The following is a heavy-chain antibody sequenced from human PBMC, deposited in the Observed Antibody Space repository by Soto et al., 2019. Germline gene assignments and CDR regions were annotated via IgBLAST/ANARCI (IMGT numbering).Heavy chain of an antibody. J-gene: IGHJ4*02. CDR2: IDHRGST. CDR3: ARKQQWLRY. Sequence: QVQLQQWGAGRLKPSETLSLTCAVYGGSFSGYYWSWIRQPPGKGLEWIGEIDHRGSTNYNPSLESRVTISVDTSKNQFSLKLSSVTAADTAVYYCARKQQWLRYWGQGTLVTVSS. D-gene: IGHD6-19*01. CDR1: GGSFSGYY. V-gene: IGHV4-34*01.